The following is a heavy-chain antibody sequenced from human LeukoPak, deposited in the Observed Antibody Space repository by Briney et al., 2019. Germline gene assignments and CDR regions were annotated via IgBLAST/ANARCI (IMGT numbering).Heavy chain of an antibody. CDR1: GGTFSSYA. CDR2: IIPIFGTA. CDR3: ATRQIAAAGDDY. V-gene: IGHV1-69*05. J-gene: IGHJ4*02. Sequence: ASVKVSCKASGGTFSSYAISWVRQAPGQGLEWMGGIIPIFGTANYAQKFQGRVTITTDESTSTAYMELSSLRSEDTAVYYCATRQIAAAGDDYWGQGTLVTVSS. D-gene: IGHD6-13*01.